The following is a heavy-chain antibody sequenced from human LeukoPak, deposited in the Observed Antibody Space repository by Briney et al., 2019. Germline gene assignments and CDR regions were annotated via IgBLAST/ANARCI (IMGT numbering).Heavy chain of an antibody. CDR1: GGTFSCYA. CDR3: ARGEHYYDSSGYYAEYFQH. CDR2: IIPIFGTA. Sequence: SVKVSCKASGGTFSCYAISWVRQAPGQGLEWMGRIIPIFGTANYAQKFQGRVTITTDESTSTAYMELSSLRSEDTAVYYCARGEHYYDSSGYYAEYFQHWGQGTLVTVSS. J-gene: IGHJ1*01. V-gene: IGHV1-69*05. D-gene: IGHD3-22*01.